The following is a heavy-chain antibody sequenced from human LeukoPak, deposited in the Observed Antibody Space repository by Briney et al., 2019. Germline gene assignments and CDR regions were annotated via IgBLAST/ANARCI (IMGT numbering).Heavy chain of an antibody. CDR1: GFIFRSYA. CDR2: ISGRGGST. J-gene: IGHJ4*02. D-gene: IGHD3-22*01. V-gene: IGHV3-23*01. Sequence: GGSLRHSCAASGFIFRSYAMSWVRQAPGKGLEWVSAISGRGGSTYYADSVKGRFTISRDNSKNTLYLQMNSLRAEDTAVYYCAKEGTDYYDSSELDYWGQGTLVTVSS. CDR3: AKEGTDYYDSSELDY.